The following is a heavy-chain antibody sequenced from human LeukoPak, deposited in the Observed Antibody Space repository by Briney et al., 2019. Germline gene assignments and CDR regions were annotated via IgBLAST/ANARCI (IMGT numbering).Heavy chain of an antibody. J-gene: IGHJ3*02. CDR3: AREYYYDSSIRRAFDI. CDR1: GGSISSGGYY. Sequence: SETLSLTCTVSGGSISSGGYYWSWIRQHPGKGLEWIGYIYYSGSTYYNPSLKSRVTISVDTSKNQFSLKLSSVTAADTAVYYCAREYYYDSSIRRAFDIWGQGTMVTVSS. CDR2: IYYSGST. V-gene: IGHV4-31*03. D-gene: IGHD3-22*01.